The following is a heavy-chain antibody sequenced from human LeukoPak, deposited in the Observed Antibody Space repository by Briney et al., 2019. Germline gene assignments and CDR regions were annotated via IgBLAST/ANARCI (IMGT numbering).Heavy chain of an antibody. CDR1: GFTFSSYG. CDR2: IWYDGSNK. J-gene: IGHJ4*02. Sequence: PGRSLRLSCAASGFTFSSYGMHWVRQAPGKGLEWVAVIWYDGSNKYYADSVKGRFTISRDNSKNTLYLQMNSLRAEDTAVYYCARVVDSSGLALDYWGQGTLVTVSS. V-gene: IGHV3-33*01. D-gene: IGHD3-22*01. CDR3: ARVVDSSGLALDY.